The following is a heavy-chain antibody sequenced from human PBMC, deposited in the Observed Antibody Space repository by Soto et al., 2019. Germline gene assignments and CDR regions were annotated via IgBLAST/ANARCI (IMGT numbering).Heavy chain of an antibody. J-gene: IGHJ6*02. Sequence: SETLSLTCAVSGGSISSSNWWSWVRQPPGKGLEWIGEIYHSGSTNYSPSLKSRVTISVDKSKNQFSLKLSSVTAADTAVYYCARVYYDSSGYYFGYYYYYGMDVWGQGTTVTVSS. D-gene: IGHD3-22*01. CDR2: IYHSGST. CDR1: GGSISSSNW. CDR3: ARVYYDSSGYYFGYYYYYGMDV. V-gene: IGHV4-4*02.